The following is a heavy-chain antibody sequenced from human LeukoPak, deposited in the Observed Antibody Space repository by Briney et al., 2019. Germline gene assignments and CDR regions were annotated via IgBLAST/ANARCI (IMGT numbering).Heavy chain of an antibody. V-gene: IGHV1-46*01. J-gene: IGHJ4*02. Sequence: ASVKVSCKASGYTFTSYYMHWVRQAPGQGLEWMGIINPSGGSTSYAQKFQGRVTMTRDTSTSTVYMELSSLRSEDTAVCYCAREVGAYCGGDCYLGYWGQGTLVTVSS. D-gene: IGHD2-21*02. CDR2: INPSGGST. CDR1: GYTFTSYY. CDR3: AREVGAYCGGDCYLGY.